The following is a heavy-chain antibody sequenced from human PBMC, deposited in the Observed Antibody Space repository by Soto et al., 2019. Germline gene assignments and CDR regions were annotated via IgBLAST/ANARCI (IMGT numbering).Heavy chain of an antibody. CDR2: IGTAGDT. D-gene: IGHD3-22*01. V-gene: IGHV3-13*04. CDR1: GFTFSSYD. J-gene: IGHJ4*02. Sequence: GGSLILSCSASGFTFSSYDMHWVRQGPGKGLEWVSAIGTAGDTNYAGSVKGRFTISRENAKNSLYPQMNSLRAGDTAIYFCARAIGPTLFDFWGPGTLVTVSS. CDR3: ARAIGPTLFDF.